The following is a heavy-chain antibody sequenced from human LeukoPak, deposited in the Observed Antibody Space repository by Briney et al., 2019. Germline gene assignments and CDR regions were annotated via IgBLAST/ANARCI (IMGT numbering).Heavy chain of an antibody. Sequence: PGGSLRLSCAASGFTFSSYWMHWVRQAPGKGLGWVSRINSDGSSTSYADSVKGRFTISRDNAKNTLYLQMNSLRAEDTAVYYCARGSSQLLSNRGSKWGQGTLVTVSS. CDR2: INSDGSST. D-gene: IGHD3-10*01. J-gene: IGHJ4*02. CDR3: ARGSSQLLSNRGSK. V-gene: IGHV3-74*01. CDR1: GFTFSSYW.